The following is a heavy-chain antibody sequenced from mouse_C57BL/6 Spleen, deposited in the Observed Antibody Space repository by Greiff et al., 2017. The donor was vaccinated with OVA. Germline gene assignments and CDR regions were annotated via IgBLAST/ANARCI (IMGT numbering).Heavy chain of an antibody. CDR2: IDPSDSYT. Sequence: QVQLQQPGAELVRPGTSVKLSCKASGYTFTSYWMHWVKQRPGQGLEWIGVIDPSDSYTNYNQKFKGKATLTVDTSSSTAYMQLSSLTSEDSAVYYCARSPYSGAMDYWGQGTSVTVSS. CDR1: GYTFTSYW. D-gene: IGHD2-12*01. V-gene: IGHV1-59*01. CDR3: ARSPYSGAMDY. J-gene: IGHJ4*01.